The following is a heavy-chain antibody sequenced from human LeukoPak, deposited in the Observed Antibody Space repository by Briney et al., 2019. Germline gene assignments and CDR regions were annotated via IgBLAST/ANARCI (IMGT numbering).Heavy chain of an antibody. V-gene: IGHV3-21*01. CDR1: GFTFSSYS. CDR2: ISSSSSYI. CDR3: ARVVVVPAAIQVDY. Sequence: PGGSLRLSCAASGFTFSSYSMNWVRQAPGKGLEWVSSISSSSSYIYYANSVKGRFTISRDNAKNSLYLQVNSLRAEDTAVYYCARVVVVPAAIQVDYWGQGTPVTVSS. D-gene: IGHD2-2*01. J-gene: IGHJ4*02.